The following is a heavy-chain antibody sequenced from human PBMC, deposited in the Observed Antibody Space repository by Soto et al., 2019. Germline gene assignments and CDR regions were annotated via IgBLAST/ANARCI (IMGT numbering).Heavy chain of an antibody. CDR1: GDSISRHY. D-gene: IGHD6-13*01. J-gene: IGHJ5*02. CDR2: IYHSGSA. V-gene: IGHV4-59*11. Sequence: ETLSLTCTVSGDSISRHYWSWIRQSPGMGLEWIGTIYHSGSADYNPSLKSRVTISVDSSKTQFSLRLNSVTAADTAIYYCAKDERSTWFGLWGQGSLVTVSS. CDR3: AKDERSTWFGL.